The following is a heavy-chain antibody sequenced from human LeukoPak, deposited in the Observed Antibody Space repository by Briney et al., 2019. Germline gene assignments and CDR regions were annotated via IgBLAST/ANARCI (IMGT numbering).Heavy chain of an antibody. J-gene: IGHJ6*03. CDR3: ARVVSTSGKFYMDV. V-gene: IGHV3-11*04. CDR2: MSVTGRTI. D-gene: IGHD1-1*01. Sequence: GGTLRLSCAASGFSASDFYMTWIRQSPGTGLEWISYMSVTGRTIYYANSVRGRFTISRDNNRNSLDLQMNSLGTDDTAVYYCARVVSTSGKFYMDVWGTGTTVTVSS. CDR1: GFSASDFY.